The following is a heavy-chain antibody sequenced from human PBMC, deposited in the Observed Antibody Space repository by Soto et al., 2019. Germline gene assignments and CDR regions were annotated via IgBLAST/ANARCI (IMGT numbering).Heavy chain of an antibody. V-gene: IGHV1-18*04. J-gene: IGHJ5*02. CDR3: ATDKGDFTFGP. D-gene: IGHD3-3*01. CDR2: ISANTGDT. Sequence: QVQLVQSGAEVKKPGASITVSCKASGYSFSTNGVSWVRQAPGQGLEWMGWISANTGDTLYAEKFEDRINLTADTPTTTAYMELRRLRPDDTATYFCATDKGDFTFGPWGQGTLITVSS. CDR1: GYSFSTNG.